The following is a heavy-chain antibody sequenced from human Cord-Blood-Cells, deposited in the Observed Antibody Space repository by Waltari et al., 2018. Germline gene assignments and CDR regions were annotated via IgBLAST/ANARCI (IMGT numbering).Heavy chain of an antibody. CDR3: ARTDPSDYGDYWFDP. D-gene: IGHD4-17*01. J-gene: IGHJ5*02. CDR1: GVTSSSYA. Sequence: QVQLVQSGAEVKKPGSSVTVHCKASGVTSSSYAISWVRQSPGQGLEWMGGIIPILGIANYAQKFQGRVTITADKSTSTAYMELSSLRSEDTAVYYCARTDPSDYGDYWFDPWGQGTLVTVSS. CDR2: IIPILGIA. V-gene: IGHV1-69*10.